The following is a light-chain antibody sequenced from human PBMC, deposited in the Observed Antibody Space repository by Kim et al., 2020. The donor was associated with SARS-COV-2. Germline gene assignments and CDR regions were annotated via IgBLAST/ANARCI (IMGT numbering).Light chain of an antibody. CDR1: QSISSY. J-gene: IGKJ1*01. CDR2: AAS. Sequence: AAVGDRVTITCRASQSISSYLNWYQQKPGKAPKLLIYAASSLQSGVPSRFSGSGSGTDFTLTISSLQPEDFATYYCQQSYSTPRTFGQGTKVDIK. CDR3: QQSYSTPRT. V-gene: IGKV1-39*01.